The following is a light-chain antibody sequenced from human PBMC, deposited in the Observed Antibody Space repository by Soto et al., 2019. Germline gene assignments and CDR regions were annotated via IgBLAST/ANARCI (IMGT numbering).Light chain of an antibody. Sequence: DIQMTQSPSSLSTSAGDRVTISCRASQSISSFLNWFQQKPGKAPKLLIYAASSLQSGVPSRFSGSGSGTNFTLTIDSLQPEDFATYYCQQSYSIWWTFGQGTKVDIK. CDR2: AAS. V-gene: IGKV1-39*01. J-gene: IGKJ1*01. CDR1: QSISSF. CDR3: QQSYSIWWT.